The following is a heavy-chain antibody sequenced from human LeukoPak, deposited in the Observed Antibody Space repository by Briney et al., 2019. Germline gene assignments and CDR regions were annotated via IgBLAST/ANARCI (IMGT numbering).Heavy chain of an antibody. CDR1: GFTFSDYY. V-gene: IGHV3-11*01. CDR2: ISSSGSTI. J-gene: IGHJ4*02. CDR3: ARDATCSSTSCYAPSGSFDY. Sequence: GGSLRLSCAASGFTFSDYYMSWIRQAPGKGLEWVSYISSSGSTIYYADSVKGRFTISRDNAKNSLYLQMNSLRAEDTAVYYCARDATCSSTSCYAPSGSFDYWGQGTLDTVSS. D-gene: IGHD2-2*01.